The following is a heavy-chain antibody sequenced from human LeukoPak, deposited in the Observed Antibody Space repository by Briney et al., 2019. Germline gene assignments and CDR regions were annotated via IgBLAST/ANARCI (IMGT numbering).Heavy chain of an antibody. CDR2: INSNSGGA. CDR1: GYTFTVNY. J-gene: IGHJ4*02. V-gene: IGHV1-2*02. Sequence: ASLKVSCKASGYTFTVNYMHWVRQAPGQGLEYMGWINSNSGGANYAQKFHGRVTMTRHTSISTVYMELSRLRSDDTAVYYCARAQGYWGQGTLVTVSS. CDR3: ARAQGY.